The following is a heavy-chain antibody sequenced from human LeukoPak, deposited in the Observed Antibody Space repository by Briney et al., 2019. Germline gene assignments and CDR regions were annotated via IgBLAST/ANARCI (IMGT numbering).Heavy chain of an antibody. CDR3: ARDQGWKTFSYYMDV. J-gene: IGHJ6*03. Sequence: GGSLRLSCAASGFTFSNYVMYWARQAPGKGLEWVAVISDDGSNKFYADSVKGRSTISRDSSKNTLYLQLNSLRVEDTAVYYCARDQGWKTFSYYMDVRGEGTTVTVSS. D-gene: IGHD1-1*01. CDR1: GFTFSNYV. V-gene: IGHV3-30*01. CDR2: ISDDGSNK.